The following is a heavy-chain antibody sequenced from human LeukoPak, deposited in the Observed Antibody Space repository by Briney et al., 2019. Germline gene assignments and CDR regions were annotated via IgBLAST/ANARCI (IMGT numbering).Heavy chain of an antibody. CDR3: AQEFSSTSSFDC. CDR2: INTDGSST. Sequence: GGSLRLSCAASGFTFSRYSMHWVRQAPGKGLVWVSRINTDGSSTTYADSVKGRFTISRDSAKNTLYLQMNSLRADDTAVYYCAQEFSSTSSFDCWGQGTLVTVFS. CDR1: GFTFSRYS. V-gene: IGHV3-74*01. J-gene: IGHJ4*02. D-gene: IGHD2-2*01.